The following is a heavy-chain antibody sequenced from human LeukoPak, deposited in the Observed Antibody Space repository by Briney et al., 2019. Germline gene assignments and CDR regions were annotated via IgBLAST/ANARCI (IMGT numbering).Heavy chain of an antibody. J-gene: IGHJ4*02. CDR1: GFTFSNSA. CDR2: ISGSGGST. D-gene: IGHD3-22*01. V-gene: IGHV3-23*01. CDR3: AKGYDRFFHY. Sequence: GGSLRLSCAASGFTFSNSAMSWVRQAPGKGLEWVSAISGSGGSTYYADSVKGRFTISRDNSKNTVYLQMNSLRAEDTALYYCAKGYDRFFHYWGQGTLVAVSS.